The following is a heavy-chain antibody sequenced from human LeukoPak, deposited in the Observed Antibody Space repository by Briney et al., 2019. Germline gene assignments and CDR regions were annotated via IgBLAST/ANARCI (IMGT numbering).Heavy chain of an antibody. Sequence: PSKTLSLTCTVSGGSISSYYWSWIRQPPGKGLEWIGYIYYSGSTNYNPSLKSRVTISVDTSKNQFSLKLSSVTAADTAVYYCARVISSSWDGGFDYWGQGTLVTVSS. CDR1: GGSISSYY. CDR2: IYYSGST. D-gene: IGHD6-13*01. CDR3: ARVISSSWDGGFDY. V-gene: IGHV4-59*01. J-gene: IGHJ4*02.